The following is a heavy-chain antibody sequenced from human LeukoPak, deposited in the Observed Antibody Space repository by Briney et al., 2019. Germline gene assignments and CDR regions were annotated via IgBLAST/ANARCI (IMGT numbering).Heavy chain of an antibody. CDR1: GFTFSSYA. V-gene: IGHV3-30*04. D-gene: IGHD6-13*01. CDR2: ISYDGSNK. CDR3: ARSPGYSSSWYHLDY. Sequence: PGGSLRLSCAASGFTFSSYAMHWVRRAPGKGLEWVAVISYDGSNKYYADSVKGRFTISRDNSKNTLYLQMNSLRAEDTAVYYCARSPGYSSSWYHLDYWGQGTLVTVSS. J-gene: IGHJ4*02.